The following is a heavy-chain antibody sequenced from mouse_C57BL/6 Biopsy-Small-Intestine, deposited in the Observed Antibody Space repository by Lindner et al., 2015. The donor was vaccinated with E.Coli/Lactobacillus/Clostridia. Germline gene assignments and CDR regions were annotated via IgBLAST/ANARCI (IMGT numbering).Heavy chain of an antibody. D-gene: IGHD2-5*01. V-gene: IGHV14-3*01. J-gene: IGHJ4*01. Sequence: VQLQESGAELVRPGASVKLSCTASGFNIKDDYMHWVKQRPEQGLEWIGRIDPANGNTKYAPKFQDKATITADTSSNTAYLQLSSLTSEDTAVYYCARDSSSNRYAMDYWGQGTSVTVSS. CDR3: ARDSSSNRYAMDY. CDR1: GFNIKDDY. CDR2: IDPANGNT.